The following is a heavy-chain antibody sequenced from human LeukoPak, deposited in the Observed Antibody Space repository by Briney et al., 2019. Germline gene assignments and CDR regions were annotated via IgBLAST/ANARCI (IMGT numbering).Heavy chain of an antibody. D-gene: IGHD6-13*01. CDR1: GFTVSSSY. CDR2: IYSDGST. Sequence: GGSLRLSCATSGFTVSSSYLSWVRQAPGKGLEWVSVIYSDGSTYYADSVKGRFTISRDNSKNTLYLQMNSLGAEDTAVYYCAKEKGYSSSWYSDYWGQGTLVTVSS. V-gene: IGHV3-66*01. CDR3: AKEKGYSSSWYSDY. J-gene: IGHJ4*02.